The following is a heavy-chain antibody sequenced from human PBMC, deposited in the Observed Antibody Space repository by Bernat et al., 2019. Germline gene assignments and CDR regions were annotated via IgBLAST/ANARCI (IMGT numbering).Heavy chain of an antibody. CDR3: ARGEYYDSSGYPSFGY. Sequence: QLQLQESGSGLVKPSQTLSLTCAVSGGSISSGGYSWSWIRQPPGKGLEWIGYIYHSGSTYYNPSLKSRVTISVDRSKNQFSLKLSSGTAADTAVYYGARGEYYDSSGYPSFGYWGQETLVTVSS. J-gene: IGHJ4*02. CDR1: GGSISSGGYS. D-gene: IGHD3-22*01. V-gene: IGHV4-30-2*01. CDR2: IYHSGST.